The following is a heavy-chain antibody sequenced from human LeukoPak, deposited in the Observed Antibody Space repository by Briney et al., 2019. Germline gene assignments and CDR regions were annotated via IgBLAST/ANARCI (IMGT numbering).Heavy chain of an antibody. CDR3: ARGLGNFDY. Sequence: PGGSLRLSCAASEFTFSSYGMHWVRQAPGKGLEWVAFIRYDGSNKYYADSVKGRFTISRDNSKSTLYLQMNSLRAEDTAVYYCARGLGNFDYWGQGTLVTVSS. CDR1: EFTFSSYG. D-gene: IGHD1-26*01. V-gene: IGHV3-30*02. J-gene: IGHJ4*02. CDR2: IRYDGSNK.